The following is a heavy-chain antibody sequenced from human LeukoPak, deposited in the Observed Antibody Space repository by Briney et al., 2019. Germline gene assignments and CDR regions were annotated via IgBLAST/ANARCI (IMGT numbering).Heavy chain of an antibody. J-gene: IGHJ4*02. V-gene: IGHV3-74*01. CDR1: GFTFSSYW. Sequence: PGGSLRLSCVASGFTFSSYWMHWVRQAPGKGLVWVSRINSDGSSTSYADSVKGRFTISRDNAKNTLYVQMNSLRAEDTAIYYCARAYSSGWYVSGDYWGQGTLVTVSS. D-gene: IGHD6-19*01. CDR3: ARAYSSGWYVSGDY. CDR2: INSDGSST.